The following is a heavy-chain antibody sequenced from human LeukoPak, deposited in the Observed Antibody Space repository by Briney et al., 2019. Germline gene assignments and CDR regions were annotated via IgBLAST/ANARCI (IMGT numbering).Heavy chain of an antibody. J-gene: IGHJ4*02. D-gene: IGHD3-9*01. V-gene: IGHV3-66*01. CDR2: IYSGGST. CDR3: AGATYYDILTGYYRYFDY. Sequence: GGSLRLSCAASGFTVSSNYMSWVRQAPGKGLEWVSVIYSGGSTYYADSVKGRFTISRDNFKNTLYLQVNSLRAEDTAVYYCAGATYYDILTGYYRYFDYWGQGTLVTVSS. CDR1: GFTVSSNY.